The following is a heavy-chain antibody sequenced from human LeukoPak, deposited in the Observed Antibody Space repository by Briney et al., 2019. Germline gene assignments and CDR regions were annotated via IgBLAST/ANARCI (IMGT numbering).Heavy chain of an antibody. Sequence: SETLSLTCIVSGDSISSYYWSWIRQPPGKGLEWIGYIHYSGSTNYNPSLKSRVTISVDTSKNQFSLKLSSVTPAGTAVYYCARSYYDTSGYYYGLYFWGQGTLVTVSS. J-gene: IGHJ4*02. CDR1: GDSISSYY. CDR3: ARSYYDTSGYYYGLYF. D-gene: IGHD3-22*01. V-gene: IGHV4-59*01. CDR2: IHYSGST.